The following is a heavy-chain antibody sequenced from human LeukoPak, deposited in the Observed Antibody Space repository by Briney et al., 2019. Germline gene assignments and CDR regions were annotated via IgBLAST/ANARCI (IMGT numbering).Heavy chain of an antibody. V-gene: IGHV3-74*01. Sequence: PGGSLRLSCAASGFTFSSYWMYWVRQAPGKGLVWISRINSDGSDTTYADSVKGRFTISRDNAKNTLYLQMNSLRAEDTAVYYCAKDRYYYDSSALQYYFDYWGQGTLVTVSS. CDR3: AKDRYYYDSSALQYYFDY. D-gene: IGHD3-22*01. CDR2: INSDGSDT. J-gene: IGHJ4*02. CDR1: GFTFSSYW.